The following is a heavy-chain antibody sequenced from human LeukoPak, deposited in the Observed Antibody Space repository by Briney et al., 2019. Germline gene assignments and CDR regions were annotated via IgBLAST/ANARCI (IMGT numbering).Heavy chain of an antibody. Sequence: SETPSLTCAVYGGSFSNYYWSWIRQSPGKGLEWIGEINDSGTINYNPSLMSRVTISVDKSKNQFSLKLSSVTAADTAVYYCARRWNYGRNYYIDVCGKGATVSVSS. V-gene: IGHV4-34*01. D-gene: IGHD1-7*01. CDR2: INDSGTI. J-gene: IGHJ6*03. CDR1: GGSFSNYY. CDR3: ARRWNYGRNYYIDV.